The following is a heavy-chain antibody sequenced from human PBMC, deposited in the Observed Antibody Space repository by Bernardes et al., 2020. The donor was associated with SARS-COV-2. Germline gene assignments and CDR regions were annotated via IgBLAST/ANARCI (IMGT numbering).Heavy chain of an antibody. Sequence: GGSLRLSCAASGFAFSSHWMHWVRQDAGKGLVWLSRMNMDGSTKDYAASVKGRFTISRDNAKNTLYLQMNNLRLDDRAVYYCARGASSGYRIDYWGPGTLVTVSS. D-gene: IGHD3-22*01. CDR3: ARGASSGYRIDY. V-gene: IGHV3-74*01. CDR1: GFAFSSHW. CDR2: MNMDGSTK. J-gene: IGHJ4*02.